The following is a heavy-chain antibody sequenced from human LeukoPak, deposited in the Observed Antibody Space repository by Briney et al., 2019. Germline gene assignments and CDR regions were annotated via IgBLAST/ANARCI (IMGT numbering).Heavy chain of an antibody. D-gene: IGHD3-22*01. J-gene: IGHJ4*02. CDR2: IYSGGST. V-gene: IGHV3-53*01. CDR3: ARGFPPRIYYDSNGYYSYYFDY. Sequence: GGSLRLSCAASGFTVSSNYMSWVRQAPGKGLEWVSVIYSGGSTYYADSVKGRFTISRDNSKNTLYLQMNSLRAEDTAVYYCARGFPPRIYYDSNGYYSYYFDYWGQGTLVTVSS. CDR1: GFTVSSNY.